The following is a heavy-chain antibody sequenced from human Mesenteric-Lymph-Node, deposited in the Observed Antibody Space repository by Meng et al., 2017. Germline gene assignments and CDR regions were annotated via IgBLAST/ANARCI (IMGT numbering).Heavy chain of an antibody. CDR1: GFLFSDYP. CDR3: ARGAGWIFDF. D-gene: IGHD5-12*01. Sequence: GGSLRLSCAASGFLFSDYPMYWVRQAPGKGLEWVAIIKQDGSQQNYLDSVKGRFTIYRDNTKNSSYLQMNSLRAEDTAVYYCARGAGWIFDFWGRGMLVTVSS. J-gene: IGHJ4*02. V-gene: IGHV3-7*01. CDR2: IKQDGSQQ.